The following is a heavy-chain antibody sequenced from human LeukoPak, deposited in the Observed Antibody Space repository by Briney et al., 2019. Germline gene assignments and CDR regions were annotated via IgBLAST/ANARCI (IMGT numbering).Heavy chain of an antibody. CDR2: IYHSGGT. CDR1: GGSISSSNW. J-gene: IGHJ4*02. D-gene: IGHD3-10*01. CDR3: ARRVSYYGSGSYYTRSHHFDY. Sequence: SETLSLTCAVSGGSISSSNWWSWVRRLPGKGLEWIGEIYHSGGTNYNPSLKSRVTISVDKSKNQFSLKLSSVTAADTAVYYCARRVSYYGSGSYYTRSHHFDYWGQGTLVTVSS. V-gene: IGHV4-4*02.